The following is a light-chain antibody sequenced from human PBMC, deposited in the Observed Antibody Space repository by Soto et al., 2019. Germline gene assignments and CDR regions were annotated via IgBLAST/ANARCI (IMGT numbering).Light chain of an antibody. Sequence: EIVLTQSPGTLSFSPGERATLSCRASHSVISNLAWYQQKPGQSPRLLIFGASTRATGTPDRFSGSGSGTDFTLTISRLEPEDFAVYYCQQYGSPPITFGQGTRLEI. CDR1: HSVISN. J-gene: IGKJ5*01. CDR2: GAS. V-gene: IGKV3-20*01. CDR3: QQYGSPPIT.